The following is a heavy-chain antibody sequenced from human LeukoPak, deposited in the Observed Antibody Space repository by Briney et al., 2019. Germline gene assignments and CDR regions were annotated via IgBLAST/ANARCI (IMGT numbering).Heavy chain of an antibody. V-gene: IGHV4-39*01. CDR3: ARTNGDLYFDY. J-gene: IGHJ4*02. D-gene: IGHD4-17*01. Sequence: PSETLSLTCTVSSGSISSSSYYWGWIRQPPGKGLEWIGSIYYSGSTYYNPSLKSRVTISVDTSKNQFSLKLSSVTAADTAVYYCARTNGDLYFDYWGQGTLVTVSS. CDR1: SGSISSSSYY. CDR2: IYYSGST.